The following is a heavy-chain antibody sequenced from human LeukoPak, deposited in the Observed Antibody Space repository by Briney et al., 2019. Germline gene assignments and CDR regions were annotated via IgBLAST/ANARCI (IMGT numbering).Heavy chain of an antibody. J-gene: IGHJ6*03. CDR1: GGSISSFY. D-gene: IGHD2-2*01. CDR2: IHYSGST. CDR3: ARAHDCSSAGCSYYSYYMDV. V-gene: IGHV4-59*01. Sequence: SETLSLTCTVSGGSISSFYWSWIRQPPGKGLEWIGYIHYSGSTTYNPSLKSRVTISADTSKNKFSLKLTSVTAADTAVYYCARAHDCSSAGCSYYSYYMDVWGKGTTVTVSS.